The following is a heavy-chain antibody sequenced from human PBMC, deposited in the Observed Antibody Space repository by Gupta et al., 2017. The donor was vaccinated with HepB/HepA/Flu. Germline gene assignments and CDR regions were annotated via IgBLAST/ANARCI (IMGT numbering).Heavy chain of an antibody. CDR2: VYSRGNT. J-gene: IGHJ3*02. V-gene: IGHV4-59*08. CDR3: ARHPGQDCSTGSCRTLRAFDI. CDR1: GGVMNNYH. Sequence: QVQLQQSGPGLVKPSETLSLTCTFFGGVMNNYHWSWIRQPPGKGLEWIGYVYSRGNTNNNPSLKSRITISIDTFKNEFSLNLRSLTAADTAMYYCARHPGQDCSTGSCRTLRAFDIWGQGTMVTVS. D-gene: IGHD2-15*01.